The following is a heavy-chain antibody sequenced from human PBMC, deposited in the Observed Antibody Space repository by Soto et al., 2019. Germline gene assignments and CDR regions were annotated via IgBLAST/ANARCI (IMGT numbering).Heavy chain of an antibody. D-gene: IGHD1-26*01. CDR1: GYTFTSYA. J-gene: IGHJ2*01. CDR3: ARRGGYFDL. V-gene: IGHV1-3*01. CDR2: INAGNGNT. Sequence: QVQPVQSGAEVKKPRASVKVSCKASGYTFTSYAMHWVRQAPGQRHEWMGWINAGNGNTKYSQKFQGSVTITGDTSASTAYRVLSSLRSADTAVYYCARRGGYFDLWGRGTLVTVSS.